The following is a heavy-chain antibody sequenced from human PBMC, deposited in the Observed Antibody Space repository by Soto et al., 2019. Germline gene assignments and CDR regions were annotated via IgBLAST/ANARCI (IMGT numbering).Heavy chain of an antibody. D-gene: IGHD4-17*01. CDR2: IYPGDSTT. Sequence: GESLKISCQGSGYSFTSYWIGWVRQMPGKGLEWMGIIYPGDSTTRYSPSFQGQVTISADKSISTAYLQWSSLRASDTAMYYCARHSITVTNLYFFYYYMDVWGKGTTVTVSS. CDR3: ARHSITVTNLYFFYYYMDV. J-gene: IGHJ6*03. CDR1: GYSFTSYW. V-gene: IGHV5-51*01.